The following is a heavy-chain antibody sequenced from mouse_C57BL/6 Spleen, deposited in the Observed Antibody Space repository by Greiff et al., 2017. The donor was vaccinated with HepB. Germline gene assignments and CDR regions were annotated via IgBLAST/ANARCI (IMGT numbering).Heavy chain of an antibody. D-gene: IGHD1-1*01. J-gene: IGHJ3*01. Sequence: EVQLQQSGPELVKPGASVKISCKASGYTFTDYYMNWVKQSHGKSLEWIGDINPNNGGTSYNQKFKGKATLTVDKSSSTAYMELRSLTSEDSAVYYCARHYGSSYAFAYWGQGTLVTVSA. CDR2: INPNNGGT. CDR1: GYTFTDYY. V-gene: IGHV1-26*01. CDR3: ARHYGSSYAFAY.